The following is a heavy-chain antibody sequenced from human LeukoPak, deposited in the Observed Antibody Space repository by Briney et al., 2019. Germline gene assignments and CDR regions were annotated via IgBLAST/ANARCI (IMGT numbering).Heavy chain of an antibody. CDR1: GFTFSSYG. V-gene: IGHV3-21*04. D-gene: IGHD3-10*01. CDR3: AKDMGTMVRGVVDY. J-gene: IGHJ4*02. CDR2: ISSSSSYI. Sequence: GGSLRLSCAASGFTFSSYGMNWVRQAPGKGLEWVSSISSSSSYIYYADSVKGRFTISRDNSKNTLYLQMNSLRAEDTAVYYCAKDMGTMVRGVVDYSGQGTLVTVSS.